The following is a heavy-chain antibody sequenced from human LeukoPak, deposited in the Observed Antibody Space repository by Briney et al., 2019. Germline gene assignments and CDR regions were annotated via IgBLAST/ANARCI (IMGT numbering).Heavy chain of an antibody. J-gene: IGHJ4*02. CDR1: GFTFSSYG. CDR3: AKDQVAD. D-gene: IGHD6-19*01. CDR2: ISFDASNK. V-gene: IGHV3-30*18. Sequence: GGSLRLSCAASGFTFSSYGMHWVRQAPGKGLEWVAVISFDASNKYYADSVKGRFTISRDNSNNTLYLQMNSLRAEDTALYYCAKDQVADWGQGTLVTVSS.